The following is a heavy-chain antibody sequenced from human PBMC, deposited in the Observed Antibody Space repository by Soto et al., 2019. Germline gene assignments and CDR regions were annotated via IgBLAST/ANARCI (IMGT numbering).Heavy chain of an antibody. Sequence: GASVKVSCKASGYTFTSYGISWVRQAPGQGLEWMGWISAYNGNTNYAQKLQGRVTMTTDTSTSTAYMELRSLRSDDTAVYYCARQYYDFWSGYPNPIDYWGQGTLVTVSS. D-gene: IGHD3-3*01. V-gene: IGHV1-18*04. CDR1: GYTFTSYG. CDR2: ISAYNGNT. CDR3: ARQYYDFWSGYPNPIDY. J-gene: IGHJ4*02.